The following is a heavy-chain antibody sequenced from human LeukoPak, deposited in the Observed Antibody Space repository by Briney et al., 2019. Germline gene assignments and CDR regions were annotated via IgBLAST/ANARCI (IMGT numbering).Heavy chain of an antibody. D-gene: IGHD2-2*01. CDR2: IYYSGST. CDR1: GGSISSGDYY. V-gene: IGHV4-30-4*08. CDR3: ARARGLYCSSTSCYADAFDI. Sequence: KPSQTLSLTCTVSGGSISSGDYYWSWIRQPPWKGLEWIGYIYYSGSTYYNPSLKSRVTISVDTSKNQFSLKLSSVTAADTAVYYCARARGLYCSSTSCYADAFDIWGQGTMVTVSS. J-gene: IGHJ3*02.